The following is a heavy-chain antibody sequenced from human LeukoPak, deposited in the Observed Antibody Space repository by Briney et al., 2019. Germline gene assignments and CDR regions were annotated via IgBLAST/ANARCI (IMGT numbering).Heavy chain of an antibody. CDR2: ISSYYGNT. V-gene: IGHV1-18*01. CDR3: SREWSWYFDN. J-gene: IGHJ4*02. Sequence: ASVKVSCKASGYTFTRYGIRWVRQAPGQGLEWMGLISSYYGNTNYAQRLQGRATINADRSTHIVYMEARGLRSDDTAGYDFSREWSWYFDNWGQGTLVTVSS. CDR1: GYTFTRYG. D-gene: IGHD1-26*01.